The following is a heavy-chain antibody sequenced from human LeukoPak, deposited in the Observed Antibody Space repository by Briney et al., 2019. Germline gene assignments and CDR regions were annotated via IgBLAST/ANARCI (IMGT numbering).Heavy chain of an antibody. V-gene: IGHV3-74*01. CDR1: GFTFSSYW. CDR3: ARDLLGYSGSYSGDY. J-gene: IGHJ4*02. CDR2: INSDGSST. D-gene: IGHD1-26*01. Sequence: PGGSLRLSCAASGFTFSSYWMHWVRQAPGKGLVWVSRINSDGSSTSYADSVKGRFTISRDNAKNTLYLQMNSLRAEDTAVYYCARDLLGYSGSYSGDYWGQGTLVTVSS.